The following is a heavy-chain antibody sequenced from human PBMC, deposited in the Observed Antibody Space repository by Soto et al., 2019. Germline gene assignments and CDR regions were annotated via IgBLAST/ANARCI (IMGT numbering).Heavy chain of an antibody. Sequence: SVKVSCKASGGTFSSYAISWVRQAPGQGLEWMGGIIPIFGTANYAQKFQGRVTITADESTSTAYMELSSLRSEDTAVYYCARDLLAGYSLGVGYWGQGTLVTVSS. CDR1: GGTFSSYA. J-gene: IGHJ4*02. D-gene: IGHD3-9*01. V-gene: IGHV1-69*13. CDR3: ARDLLAGYSLGVGY. CDR2: IIPIFGTA.